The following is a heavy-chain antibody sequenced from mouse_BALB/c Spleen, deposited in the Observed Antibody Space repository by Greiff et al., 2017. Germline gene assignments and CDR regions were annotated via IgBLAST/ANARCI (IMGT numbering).Heavy chain of an antibody. J-gene: IGHJ3*01. CDR1: GYSITSDYA. V-gene: IGHV3-2*02. CDR3: AREGQTRGFAC. CDR2: ISYSGST. D-gene: IGHD6-1*01. Sequence: EVQLQQSGPGLVKPSQSLSLTCTVTGYSITSDYAWNWIRQFPGNKLEWMGYISYSGSTSYNPSLKSRISITRDTSRNQFFLQLNSVTAEDTATYCCAREGQTRGFACWGQGTLVTVSA.